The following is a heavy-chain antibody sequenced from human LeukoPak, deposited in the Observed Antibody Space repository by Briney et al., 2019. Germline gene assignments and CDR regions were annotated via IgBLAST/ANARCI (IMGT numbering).Heavy chain of an antibody. CDR3: ARHGPLRYFDWWGEFDY. D-gene: IGHD3-9*01. J-gene: IGHJ4*02. CDR2: IYHSGST. V-gene: IGHV4-38-2*01. Sequence: KPSETLSLTCAVSGYSISSGYYWGWIRQPPGKGLEWIGSIYHSGSTYYNPSLKSRVTISVDTSKNQFSLKLSSVTAADTAVYYCARHGPLRYFDWWGEFDYWGQGTLVTVSS. CDR1: GYSISSGYY.